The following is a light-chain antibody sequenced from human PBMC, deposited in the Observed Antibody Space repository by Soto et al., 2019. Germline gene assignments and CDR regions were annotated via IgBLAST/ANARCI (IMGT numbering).Light chain of an antibody. CDR2: EVS. CDR3: SSKTSSSSHFV. J-gene: IGLJ1*01. CDR1: TSDVGAYNY. V-gene: IGLV2-14*01. Sequence: QSGLTQPASVSGSPGQSITISCTGSTSDVGAYNYVSWYKHHPGQAPQLMIYEVSNRPSGVSNRFSGSKSGNTASLTISGLQADDEGDYYCSSKTSSSSHFVFGPGTQVTVL.